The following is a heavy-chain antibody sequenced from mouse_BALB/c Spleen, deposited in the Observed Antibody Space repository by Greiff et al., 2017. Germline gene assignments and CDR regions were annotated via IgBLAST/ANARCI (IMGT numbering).Heavy chain of an antibody. D-gene: IGHD2-4*01. CDR1: GYSFTSYW. Sequence: VQLKQSGTVLARPGASVKMSCKASGYSFTSYWMHWVKQRPGQGLEWIGAIYPGNSDTSYNQKFKGKAKLTAVTSASTAYMELSSLTNEDSAVYYCTRGNDYDYAMDYWGQGTSVTVSS. CDR2: IYPGNSDT. CDR3: TRGNDYDYAMDY. V-gene: IGHV1-5*01. J-gene: IGHJ4*01.